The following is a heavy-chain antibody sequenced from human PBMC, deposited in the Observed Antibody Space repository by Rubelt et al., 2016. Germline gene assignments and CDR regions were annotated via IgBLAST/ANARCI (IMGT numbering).Heavy chain of an antibody. CDR3: VHRRRSIAVTGTLLYF. CDR2: IYWDDDK. J-gene: IGHJ4*02. Sequence: QITLKESGPTLVKPTQTLTLTCTFSGFSLSTNGVGVGWIRQPPGKALEWLALIYWDDDKRYSPSLSSRLTITKDTSKNQVVLTMTNSERVDTATSYGVHRRRSIAVTGTLLYFWGQGTLVTVSS. CDR1: GFSLSTNGVG. D-gene: IGHD6-19*01. V-gene: IGHV2-5*02.